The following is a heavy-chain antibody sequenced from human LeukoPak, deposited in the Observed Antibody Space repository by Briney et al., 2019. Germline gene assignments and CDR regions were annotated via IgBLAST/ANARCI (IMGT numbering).Heavy chain of an antibody. J-gene: IGHJ6*02. Sequence: ASVTVSFKASGYTFTGYYMHWVRQAPGQGREWMGWINPNSGGTNYVQKFQGRVTMTRDTSISTAYMELSRLSSDDTAVYYCARDRDGMDVWGQGTTVTVSS. CDR1: GYTFTGYY. V-gene: IGHV1-2*02. CDR3: ARDRDGMDV. CDR2: INPNSGGT.